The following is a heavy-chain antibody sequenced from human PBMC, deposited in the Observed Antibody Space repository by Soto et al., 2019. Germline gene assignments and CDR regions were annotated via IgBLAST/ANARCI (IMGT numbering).Heavy chain of an antibody. Sequence: QITLKESGPTLVKPTQTLTLTCAFSGFSLNTRGVGVGWIRQPPGTALEWLALIYWDNDKRYSPSLKSRLTITKDTPTHHVVLMMTDMDPVDTATYYCAHNNYFGSGSVYWGQGTLVTVSS. CDR1: GFSLNTRGVG. CDR3: AHNNYFGSGSVY. V-gene: IGHV2-5*02. D-gene: IGHD3-10*01. CDR2: IYWDNDK. J-gene: IGHJ4*02.